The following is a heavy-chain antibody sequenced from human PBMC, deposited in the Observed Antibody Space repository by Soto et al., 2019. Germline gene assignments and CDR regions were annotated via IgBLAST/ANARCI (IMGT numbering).Heavy chain of an antibody. V-gene: IGHV1-8*01. J-gene: IGHJ4*02. D-gene: IGHD2-21*01. CDR1: GYTFSSYD. CDR3: ARDVVGVVRD. CDR2: MYPNSGNT. Sequence: QVQLVQSGAEVKRPGVSVKVSCKASGYTFSSYDINWVRQAAGQGLEWMGWMYPNSGNTGYAQKFQRRVTMSRNTSISTAYMELSSLRSEDTAVYYCARDVVGVVRDWGQGTLVTVSS.